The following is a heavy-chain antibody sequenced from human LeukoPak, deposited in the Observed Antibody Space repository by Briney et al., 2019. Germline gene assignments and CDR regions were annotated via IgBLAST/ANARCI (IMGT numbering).Heavy chain of an antibody. J-gene: IGHJ4*02. D-gene: IGHD2-2*01. V-gene: IGHV4-38-2*01. CDR1: GYSISSGYY. Sequence: PSETLSLTCAVSGYSISSGYYWGWIRQPPGKGLERIGIIYHSGSTYYNLCLKSRVTISVDTSKKQFSLKLSSVTAADTAVYYCAGGYCSSTSCYPFGYWGQGTLVTVSS. CDR2: IYHSGST. CDR3: AGGYCSSTSCYPFGY.